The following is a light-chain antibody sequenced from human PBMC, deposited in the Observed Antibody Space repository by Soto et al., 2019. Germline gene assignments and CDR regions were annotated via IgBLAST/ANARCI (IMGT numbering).Light chain of an antibody. CDR2: EVS. V-gene: IGLV2-14*01. CDR1: SSDIGTYNY. Sequence: QSVLTQPASVSGSPGQSITISCTGTSSDIGTYNYVSWYQQHPGKAPKLMLYEVSNRPSGVSNRFFGSKSGNTASLTISGLQAEDEADYFCHSYTRSSTLYVFGTGTKLTVL. J-gene: IGLJ1*01. CDR3: HSYTRSSTLYV.